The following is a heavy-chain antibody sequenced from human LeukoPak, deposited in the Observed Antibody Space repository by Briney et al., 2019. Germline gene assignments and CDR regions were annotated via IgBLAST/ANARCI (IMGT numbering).Heavy chain of an antibody. CDR2: IYYSGST. CDR1: AGSISSYY. Sequence: PSETLSLTCSVSAGSISSYYWSWIRQPPGKGLEWIGYIYYSGSTNYKPSLRSRVTISVDTSKSQFSLKLTSVTAADTAVYYCARGGGYNYFDYWGQGTLVTVSS. J-gene: IGHJ4*02. V-gene: IGHV4-59*01. CDR3: ARGGGYNYFDY. D-gene: IGHD5-24*01.